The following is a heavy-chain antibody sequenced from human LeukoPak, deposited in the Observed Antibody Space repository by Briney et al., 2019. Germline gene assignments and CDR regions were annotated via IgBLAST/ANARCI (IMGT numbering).Heavy chain of an antibody. CDR1: GFTFSSYS. CDR3: AQDISWFAFHM. J-gene: IGHJ3*02. CDR2: IGPGGDKK. D-gene: IGHD3-10*01. Sequence: GGSLRLSCAASGFTFSSYSMNWVRQAPGKGLQWVSGIGPGGDKKYYGDSFEGRFTISRDNSKNTVYLQMNSLRADDTALYYCAQDISWFAFHMWGLGTRVTVSS. V-gene: IGHV3-23*01.